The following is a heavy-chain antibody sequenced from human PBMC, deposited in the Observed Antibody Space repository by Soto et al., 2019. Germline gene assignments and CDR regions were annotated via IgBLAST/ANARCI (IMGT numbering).Heavy chain of an antibody. D-gene: IGHD1-7*01. CDR2: IHPAKGNT. Sequence: ASVKVSCKASGYTFTKYGIHWLLQAPWHTLEWMGCIHPAKGNTKYSQKFEARVTLTRDTAASTAYMELNSLRSDDTAVYYCAGDPIWTYTWNYARLNYLDPWGQGTLVTVSS. J-gene: IGHJ5*02. V-gene: IGHV1-3*01. CDR1: GYTFTKYG. CDR3: AGDPIWTYTWNYARLNYLDP.